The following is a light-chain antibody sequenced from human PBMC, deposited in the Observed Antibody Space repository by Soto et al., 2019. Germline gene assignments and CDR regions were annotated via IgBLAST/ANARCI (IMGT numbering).Light chain of an antibody. CDR3: CSYASSSTFV. CDR2: EGS. Sequence: QSALTQPASVSGSPGQSITISCTGNSNDVGSYNPVSWYQQHPGKAPKLMIYEGSKRPSGVSNRFSGSKSDNTASLTISGLQAEDEADYYCCSYASSSTFVFGGGTKVTVL. V-gene: IGLV2-23*03. J-gene: IGLJ2*01. CDR1: SNDVGSYNP.